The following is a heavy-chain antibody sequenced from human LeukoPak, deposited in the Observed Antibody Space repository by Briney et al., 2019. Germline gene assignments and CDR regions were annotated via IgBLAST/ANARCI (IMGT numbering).Heavy chain of an antibody. CDR2: IYYSGST. D-gene: IGHD6-13*01. CDR3: ARSGYSSSWYETAFDY. J-gene: IGHJ4*02. V-gene: IGHV4-39*01. Sequence: SETLSLTCTVSGGSISSSSCYWGWIRQPPGKGLEWIGSIYYSGSTYYNPSLKSRVTISVDTSKNQFSLKLSSVTAADTAVYYCARSGYSSSWYETAFDYWGQGTLVTVSS. CDR1: GGSISSSSCY.